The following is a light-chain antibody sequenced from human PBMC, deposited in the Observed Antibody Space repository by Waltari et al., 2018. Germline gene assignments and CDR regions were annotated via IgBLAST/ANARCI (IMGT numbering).Light chain of an antibody. CDR2: LGS. V-gene: IGKV2-28*01. J-gene: IGKJ1*01. Sequence: DIVMTQSPFSLPVTPGEPASISCRSSQSLLHRNGNNYLAWYLQKPGQSPQLLFYLGSNRASGVPDRFSASGSGTHFTLKISRVEAEAVGVYYCMQSLLALWTFGQGTKVEIK. CDR1: QSLLHRNGNNY. CDR3: MQSLLALWT.